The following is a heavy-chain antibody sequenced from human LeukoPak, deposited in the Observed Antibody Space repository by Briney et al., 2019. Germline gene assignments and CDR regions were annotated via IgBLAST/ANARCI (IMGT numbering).Heavy chain of an antibody. CDR3: ARHLIAVAGSWFDP. CDR2: MYTSGST. V-gene: IGHV4-4*07. D-gene: IGHD6-19*01. J-gene: IGHJ5*02. Sequence: PSETLSLTCTVSGGSISSFYWNWMRQPAGKGLEWIGRMYTSGSTNYNSSLKSRVTISVDTSKNQLSLKLSSVTAADTAVYYCARHLIAVAGSWFDPWGQGTLVTVSS. CDR1: GGSISSFY.